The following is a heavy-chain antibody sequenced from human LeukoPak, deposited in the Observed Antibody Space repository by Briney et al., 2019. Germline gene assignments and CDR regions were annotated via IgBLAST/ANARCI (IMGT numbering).Heavy chain of an antibody. CDR3: ARGDTIAAAGTXYNWFDP. V-gene: IGHV4-4*02. J-gene: IGHJ5*02. CDR1: GGSISSSNW. D-gene: IGHD6-13*01. Sequence: PSGTLSLTCAVSGGSISSSNWWSWVRQPPGKGLEWIGEIYHSGSTNYNPSLKSRVTISVDKSKNQFSLKLSSVTAADTAVYYCARGDTIAAAGTXYNWFDPWGQGTXVTVSS. CDR2: IYHSGST.